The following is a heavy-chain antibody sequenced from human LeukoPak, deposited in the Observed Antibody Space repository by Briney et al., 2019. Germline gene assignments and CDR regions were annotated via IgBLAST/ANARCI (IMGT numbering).Heavy chain of an antibody. CDR3: ARTQKYYDLWSGMN. J-gene: IGHJ4*02. V-gene: IGHV3-11*04. Sequence: GGSLRLSCAATGFTFSDYYMSWLRQAPGKGLEWISYISSSGSADYYADSVQGRFTVSRDNAKSSLYLQMNSLRAEDTAVYYCARTQKYYDLWSGMNWGQGTLVTVSS. CDR2: ISSSGSAD. D-gene: IGHD3-3*01. CDR1: GFTFSDYY.